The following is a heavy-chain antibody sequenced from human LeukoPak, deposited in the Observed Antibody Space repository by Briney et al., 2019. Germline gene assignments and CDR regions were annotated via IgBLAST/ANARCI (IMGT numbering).Heavy chain of an antibody. CDR2: IDGSGNT. D-gene: IGHD6-19*01. Sequence: PSETLSLTCTVSGASISSYYWSWIRQPGGKGLEWIGRIDGSGNTNYNPSLKSRISVSVDTSKNQVSLKLSYVTAADTAVYYCAGNGGSGWFEYLGQGTLVTVSS. CDR1: GASISSYY. J-gene: IGHJ4*02. CDR3: AGNGGSGWFEY. V-gene: IGHV4-4*07.